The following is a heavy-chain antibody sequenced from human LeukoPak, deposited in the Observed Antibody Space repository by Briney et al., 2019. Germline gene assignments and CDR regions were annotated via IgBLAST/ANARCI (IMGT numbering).Heavy chain of an antibody. Sequence: PGGSLRLSCVASGFIFSTFGMHWVRQAPGKGLEWVAFISHDGNDKYYADSVKGRFAISRDNSHNTLYLQINSLRAEDTAIYYCATYRQVLLPFESWGQGTLVTVSS. J-gene: IGHJ4*02. CDR3: ATYRQVLLPFES. V-gene: IGHV3-30*03. CDR2: ISHDGNDK. CDR1: GFIFSTFG. D-gene: IGHD2-8*02.